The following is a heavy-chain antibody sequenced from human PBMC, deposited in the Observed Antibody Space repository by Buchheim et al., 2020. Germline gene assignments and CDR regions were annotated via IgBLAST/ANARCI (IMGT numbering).Heavy chain of an antibody. CDR2: IFWNNDK. CDR1: GFSLTPSGVG. Sequence: QITLKESGPTLVKPTQTLTVTCSFSGFSLTPSGVGLGVGWIRQSPGKALEWLAFIFWNNDKRYSPSLNSRLTITKDTSKNQVVLTMTNMDPVDTGTYYCAHSIFKGAGYYFFDYWGQGTL. CDR3: AHSIFKGAGYYFFDY. V-gene: IGHV2-5*01. D-gene: IGHD3-9*01. J-gene: IGHJ4*02.